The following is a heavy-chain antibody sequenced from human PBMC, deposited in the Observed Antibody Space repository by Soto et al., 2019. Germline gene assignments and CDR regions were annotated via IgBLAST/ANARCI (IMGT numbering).Heavy chain of an antibody. CDR1: GFTFSGSA. CDR3: TRQRRRDIVVVPAMDV. D-gene: IGHD2-2*01. Sequence: GGSLRLSCAASGFTFSGSAMHWVRQASGKGLEWVGRIRSKANSYATAYAESVKGRFTISRDYSKNTAYLQMNSLKTEDTAVYYCTRQRRRDIVVVPAMDVWGQGTTVTVSS. J-gene: IGHJ6*02. V-gene: IGHV3-73*01. CDR2: IRSKANSYAT.